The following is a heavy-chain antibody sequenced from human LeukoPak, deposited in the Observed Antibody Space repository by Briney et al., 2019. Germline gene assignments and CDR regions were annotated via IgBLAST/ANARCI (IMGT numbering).Heavy chain of an antibody. CDR3: AKALGTVFYYSYMDV. J-gene: IGHJ6*03. D-gene: IGHD2-8*02. V-gene: IGHV3-23*01. CDR2: ISGSGGST. CDR1: GLTFSSYA. Sequence: PGGSLRLSCAATGLTFSSYARSWVRQAPGKGLEWVSAISGSGGSTYYADSVKGRFTISRDNSKNTLYLQMNSLRAEDTAVYYCAKALGTVFYYSYMDVWGKGTTVTVSS.